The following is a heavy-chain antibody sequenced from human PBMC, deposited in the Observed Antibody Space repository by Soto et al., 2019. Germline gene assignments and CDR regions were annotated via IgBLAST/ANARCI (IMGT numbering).Heavy chain of an antibody. CDR3: ARVPDV. J-gene: IGHJ6*02. Sequence: PSVPLCVTCTVAGGYIIGGCYSWSWMRQPPGKGLEWIGYIYHSGSTYYNPSLKSRVTISVDRSKNQFSLKLSSVTAADTAVYYCARVPDVWGQGTTVTAP. CDR1: GGYIIGGCYS. CDR2: IYHSGST. V-gene: IGHV4-30-2*01.